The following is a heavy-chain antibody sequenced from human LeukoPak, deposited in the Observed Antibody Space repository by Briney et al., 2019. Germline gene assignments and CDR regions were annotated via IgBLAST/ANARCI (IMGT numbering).Heavy chain of an antibody. J-gene: IGHJ4*02. CDR2: IYPRDDST. V-gene: IGHV1-46*01. Sequence: ASVKVSCKASGYTFTSNYIHWVRQAPGQGLEWMGMIYPRDDSTSYAQKFQGRVTVTRDTSTSTVHMELSGLRSEDTAVYYCARDQEGFDYWAREPWSPSPQ. CDR3: ARDQEGFDY. CDR1: GYTFTSNY.